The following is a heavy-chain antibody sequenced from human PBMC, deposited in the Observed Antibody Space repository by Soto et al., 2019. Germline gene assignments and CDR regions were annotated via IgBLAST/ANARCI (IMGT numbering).Heavy chain of an antibody. J-gene: IGHJ4*02. V-gene: IGHV1-2*02. D-gene: IGHD3-22*01. CDR1: GYTFTGYY. Sequence: RASVKVSCKASGYTFTGYYMHWVRQAPGQGLEWMGWINPNSGGTNYAQKFQGRVTMTRATSISTAYMELRRLRSDDTAVYYCARDPTYYYDSSGYGGDYWGQGTLVTVSS. CDR3: ARDPTYYYDSSGYGGDY. CDR2: INPNSGGT.